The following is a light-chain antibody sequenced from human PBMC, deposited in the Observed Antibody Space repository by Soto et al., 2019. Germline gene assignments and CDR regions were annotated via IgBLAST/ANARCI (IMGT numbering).Light chain of an antibody. CDR2: DVS. CDR3: SSYAGNYAYV. CDR1: CSDVGAYNY. J-gene: IGLJ1*01. Sequence: QSALTQPRSVSGSPGQSVTISCTGSCSDVGAYNYVSWYQRHAGKGPKLIIHDVSVRPSGVPDRFSASKSDNTASLTISGLQTEDEADYYCSSYAGNYAYVFGSGTKVTV. V-gene: IGLV2-11*01.